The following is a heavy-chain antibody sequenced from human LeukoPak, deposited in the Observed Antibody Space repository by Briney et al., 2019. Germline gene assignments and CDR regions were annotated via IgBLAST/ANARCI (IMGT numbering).Heavy chain of an antibody. CDR2: ISYDGSNK. D-gene: IGHD3-10*01. Sequence: GGSLRLSCAASGFTFNTYGMHWVRQAPGKGLEWVAVISYDGSNKYYADSVKGRFTISRDNSKNTLYLQMNSLRAEDTAVYYCARGPKPITMVRGVIPYYFDYWGQGTLVTVSS. V-gene: IGHV3-30*03. J-gene: IGHJ4*02. CDR3: ARGPKPITMVRGVIPYYFDY. CDR1: GFTFNTYG.